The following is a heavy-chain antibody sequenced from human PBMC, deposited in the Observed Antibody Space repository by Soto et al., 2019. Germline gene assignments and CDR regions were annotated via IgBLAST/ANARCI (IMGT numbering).Heavy chain of an antibody. J-gene: IGHJ6*02. V-gene: IGHV6-1*01. CDR1: GDSFSSNSAA. Sequence: SQTLSLTCAISGDSFSSNSAAWNWIRQSPSRGLEWLGRTYYRSKWYNDYAVSVKSRITINPDTSKNQFSLQLNSVTPEDTAVYYCARKDGRDSSGYYGMDVWGQGTTVTVSS. D-gene: IGHD3-22*01. CDR2: TYYRSKWYN. CDR3: ARKDGRDSSGYYGMDV.